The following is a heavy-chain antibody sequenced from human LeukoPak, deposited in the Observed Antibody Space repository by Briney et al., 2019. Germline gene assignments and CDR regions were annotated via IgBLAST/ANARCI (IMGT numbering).Heavy chain of an antibody. CDR2: IYSSGAT. J-gene: IGHJ4*02. CDR1: GDSLSGYY. V-gene: IGHV4-4*07. CDR3: ARGFMITFGGVIVIRNYYFDY. Sequence: SETLSLTCTVSGDSLSGYYWTWMRQPAGKGLEWIGRIYSSGATNYNPSLKSRVTMSLDTSKNQFSLKLSSVTAADTAVYYCARGFMITFGGVIVIRNYYFDYWGQGILVTVSP. D-gene: IGHD3-16*02.